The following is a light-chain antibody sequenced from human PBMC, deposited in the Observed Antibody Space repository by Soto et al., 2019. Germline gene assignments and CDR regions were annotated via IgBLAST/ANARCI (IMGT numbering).Light chain of an antibody. CDR2: AAS. V-gene: IGKV1-39*01. CDR1: QSISSY. J-gene: IGKJ3*01. CDR3: QHSYSTPRT. Sequence: DLQMTQSPSSLSASVGDRVTITCRASQSISSYLNWYQQKPGKAPKLLIYAASSLQSGVPSRFSGSGSATYFTLTISSLQPEDFATYYCQHSYSTPRTFGPGTKVDIK.